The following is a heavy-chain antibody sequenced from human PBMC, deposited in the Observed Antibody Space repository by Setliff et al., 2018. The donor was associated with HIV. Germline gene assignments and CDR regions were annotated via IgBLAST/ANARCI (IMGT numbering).Heavy chain of an antibody. CDR2: INCYSGDS. J-gene: IGHJ4*02. D-gene: IGHD1-26*01. CDR1: GYTFTDYY. V-gene: IGHV1-18*04. CDR3: ARATYSGSPNPPQDY. Sequence: ASVKVSCKASGYTFTDYYVHWVRQAPGQGLEWVGWINCYSGDSKFPEKLQGRITMTADTSTSTAYMELRNLTSDDTAMYYCARATYSGSPNPPQDYWGQGTLVTVS.